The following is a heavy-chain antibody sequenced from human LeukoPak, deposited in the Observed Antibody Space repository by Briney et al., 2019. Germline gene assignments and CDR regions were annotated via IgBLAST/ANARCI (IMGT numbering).Heavy chain of an antibody. CDR1: GYSFTSYW. CDR2: IYPGDSDT. V-gene: IGHV5-51*01. J-gene: IGHJ3*02. Sequence: GESLKISCKGSGYSFTSYWIGWVRQMPGKGLEWMGIIYPGDSDTRYSPSFQGQVTISADKSISTAYLQWSSLKASDTAMYYCARRVVVAATPGYDAFDIWGQGTMVTVSS. D-gene: IGHD2-15*01. CDR3: ARRVVVAATPGYDAFDI.